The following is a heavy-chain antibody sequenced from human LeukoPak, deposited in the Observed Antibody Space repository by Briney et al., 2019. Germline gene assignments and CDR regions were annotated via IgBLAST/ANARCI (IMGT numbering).Heavy chain of an antibody. Sequence: GGSLGLSLAAPGFTFVTYAMHWVRKAPAKGLKWVAVISYDGSNKYYADSVKGRFTISRDNSKNTLYLRMNSLRAEDTAVYYCAARDYGGNSGIWGQGTMVTVSS. D-gene: IGHD4-23*01. CDR1: GFTFVTYA. CDR3: AARDYGGNSGI. J-gene: IGHJ3*02. V-gene: IGHV3-30*03. CDR2: ISYDGSNK.